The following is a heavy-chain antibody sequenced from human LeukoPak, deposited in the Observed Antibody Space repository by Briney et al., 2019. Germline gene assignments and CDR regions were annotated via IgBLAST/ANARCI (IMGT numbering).Heavy chain of an antibody. CDR3: ARSFSPLGPNRFDP. J-gene: IGHJ5*02. V-gene: IGHV4-59*08. CDR1: GGSISSYY. D-gene: IGHD1-26*01. CDR2: IYYSGST. Sequence: SETLSLTCTVSGGSISSYYWSWIRQPPGKGLEWIGYIYYSGSTNYNPSLKSRVTISVDTSKTQFSLKLNSVTAADTAVYYCARSFSPLGPNRFDPWGQGTLVAVSS.